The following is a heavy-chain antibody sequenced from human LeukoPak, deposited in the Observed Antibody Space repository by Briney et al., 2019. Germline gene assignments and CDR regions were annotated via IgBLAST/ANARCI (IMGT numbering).Heavy chain of an antibody. V-gene: IGHV4-59*12. J-gene: IGHJ3*02. CDR1: GGSISSYY. CDR3: ARDRPPTRAFDI. CDR2: INYSGST. Sequence: SETLSLTCTVSGGSISSYYWNWIRQAPGKGLEWIGYINYSGSTNYNPSLKSRVTISVDTSKNQFSLKLSSVTAADTAVYYCARDRPPTRAFDIWGQGTMVTVSS. D-gene: IGHD1-1*01.